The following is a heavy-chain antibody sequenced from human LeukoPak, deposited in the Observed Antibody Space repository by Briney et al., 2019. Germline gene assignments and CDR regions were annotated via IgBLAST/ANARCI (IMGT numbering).Heavy chain of an antibody. J-gene: IGHJ4*02. CDR1: GFTFSSYW. D-gene: IGHD3-10*01. V-gene: IGHV3-74*01. CDR2: INSDGSST. Sequence: PGGSLRLSCAASGFTFSSYWMHWVRQAPGKGLVWVSRINSDGSSTSYADSVKGRFTISRDSAKNTLYLQMNSLRAEDTAVYYCARESGLWFGELSDYWGQGTLVTVSS. CDR3: ARESGLWFGELSDY.